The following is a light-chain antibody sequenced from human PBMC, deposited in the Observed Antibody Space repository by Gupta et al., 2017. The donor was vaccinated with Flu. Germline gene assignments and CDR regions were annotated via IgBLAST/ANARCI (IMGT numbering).Light chain of an antibody. CDR2: EAN. CDR1: NIGRKD. J-gene: IGLJ2*01. V-gene: IGLV3-21*02. Sequence: SSALTQPPSVSVAPGQTATIPCWGHNIGRKDVHWYQERRGQAPALVMQEANDRPSGIPGRFSGSNATNTATLTISRVEAGDEAYYDGQGWDRTSEHPVFGGGTKLTVL. CDR3: QGWDRTSEHPV.